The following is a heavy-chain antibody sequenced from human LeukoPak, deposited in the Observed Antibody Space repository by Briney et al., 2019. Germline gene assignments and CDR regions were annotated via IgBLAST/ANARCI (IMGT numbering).Heavy chain of an antibody. Sequence: TGRSLRLSCAVSAFTFSINEMNWDRPVPGKVLEWISYIGKRGTNIYYAGSVKGRLIIARDNYTHTLSIQINTLRDAVTAIYFSTKNVMIKRYIDYWGQGTLVTVSS. CDR2: IGKRGTNI. D-gene: IGHD3-16*01. V-gene: IGHV3-48*03. J-gene: IGHJ4*02. CDR1: AFTFSINE. CDR3: TKNVMIKRYIDY.